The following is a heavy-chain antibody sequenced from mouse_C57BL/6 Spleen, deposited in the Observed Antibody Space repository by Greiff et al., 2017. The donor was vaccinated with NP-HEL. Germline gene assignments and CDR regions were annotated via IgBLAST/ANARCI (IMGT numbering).Heavy chain of an antibody. V-gene: IGHV1-66*01. CDR3: ARASEVAHSEY. CDR2: IYPGSGNT. CDR1: GFSFTSYY. Sequence: QVQLQQPGPELVKPGASVKISCKASGFSFTSYYIHWVKQRPGQGLEWIGWIYPGSGNTKYNEKFKGKATLTADTSSSTAYMQLSSLTSEASAVYYSARASEVAHSEYWGQGSTLTVSS. J-gene: IGHJ2*01.